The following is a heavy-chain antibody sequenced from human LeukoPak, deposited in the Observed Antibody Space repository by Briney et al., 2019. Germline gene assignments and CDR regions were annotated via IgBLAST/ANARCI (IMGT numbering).Heavy chain of an antibody. CDR3: ARRRGGEDYFDS. CDR2: IYYSGST. Sequence: SETLSLTCTVSGGSISSSSYYWGWIRQPPGKGLEWIGSIYYSGSTYYNPSLKSRVTISVDTSKNQFSLKLSSVTAADTAVYSCARRRGGEDYFDSWGQGTLVTVSS. V-gene: IGHV4-39*01. J-gene: IGHJ4*02. D-gene: IGHD2-21*01. CDR1: GGSISSSSYY.